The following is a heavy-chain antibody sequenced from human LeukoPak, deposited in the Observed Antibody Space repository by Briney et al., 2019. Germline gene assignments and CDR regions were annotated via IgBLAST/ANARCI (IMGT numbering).Heavy chain of an antibody. V-gene: IGHV4-61*02. CDR3: ARDPLEDHYMDV. J-gene: IGHJ6*03. CDR1: GGSISSSSYY. CDR2: IYTSGST. D-gene: IGHD1-1*01. Sequence: SETLSLTCTVSGGSISSSSYYWSWIRQPAGKGLEWIGRIYTSGSTNYNPSLKSRVTISVDTSKNQFSLKLSSVTAADTTVYYCARDPLEDHYMDVWGKGTTVTVSS.